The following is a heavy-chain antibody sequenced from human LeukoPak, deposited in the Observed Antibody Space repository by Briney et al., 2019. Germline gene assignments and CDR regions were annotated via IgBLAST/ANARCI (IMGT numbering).Heavy chain of an antibody. Sequence: GGSLRLSCAASGFTFSSYWMSWVRQAPGKGLEWVANIKQDGSEKYYVDSVKGRFTISRGNAKNSLYLRMNSLRAEDTAVYYCARDRKIGIYDYVWGSYRYLDYWGQGTLVTVSS. J-gene: IGHJ4*02. CDR2: IKQDGSEK. V-gene: IGHV3-7*01. CDR3: ARDRKIGIYDYVWGSYRYLDY. CDR1: GFTFSSYW. D-gene: IGHD3-16*02.